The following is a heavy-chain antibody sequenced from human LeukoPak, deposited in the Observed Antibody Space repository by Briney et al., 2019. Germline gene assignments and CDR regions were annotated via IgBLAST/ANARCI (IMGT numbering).Heavy chain of an antibody. V-gene: IGHV1-69*13. D-gene: IGHD3-22*01. CDR2: IIPIFGTA. Sequence: GASVKVSCKASGGTFSSYAISWVRQVPGQGLEWMGGIIPIFGTANYAQKFQGRVTITADESTSTAYMELSSLRSEDTAVYYCAYYYDSSGYYEGYFDYWGQGTLVTVSS. J-gene: IGHJ4*02. CDR3: AYYYDSSGYYEGYFDY. CDR1: GGTFSSYA.